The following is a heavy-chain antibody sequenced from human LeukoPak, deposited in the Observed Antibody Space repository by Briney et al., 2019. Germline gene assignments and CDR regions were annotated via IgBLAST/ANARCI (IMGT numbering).Heavy chain of an antibody. CDR1: GGTFSSYA. D-gene: IGHD3-22*01. CDR3: ARATPGYYDSSGYYRYFDY. J-gene: IGHJ4*02. CDR2: IIPIFGTA. V-gene: IGHV1-69*13. Sequence: GASVKVSCKASGGTFSSYAISWVRQAPGQGLEWMGGIIPIFGTANYAQEFQGRVTITADESTSTAYMELSSLRSEDTAVYYCARATPGYYDSSGYYRYFDYWGQGTLVTVSS.